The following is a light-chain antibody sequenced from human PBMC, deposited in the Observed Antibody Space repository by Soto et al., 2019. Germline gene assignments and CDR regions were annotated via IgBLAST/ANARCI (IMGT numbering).Light chain of an antibody. J-gene: IGKJ1*01. CDR2: AAS. V-gene: IGKV3-20*01. CDR3: QQYGRSRT. CDR1: QSGSIN. Sequence: DIVLTQATSTLAVSPVERASLYCRAGQSGSINVAWHQQKPGAAPRLLIYAASARAAGIPARFSGSGCGTDFPLTSSRLEAEDFAVYYCQQYGRSRTFGQGTKVDI.